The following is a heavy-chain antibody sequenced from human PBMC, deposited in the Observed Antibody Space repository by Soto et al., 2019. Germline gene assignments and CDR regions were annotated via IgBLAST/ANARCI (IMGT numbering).Heavy chain of an antibody. Sequence: EVQLVESGGGLVQPGGSLRLSCAASGFTLSSYWMHWVRQAPGKGLVWVSRISSDGSSTSYADSVKGRFTISRDNAKNTLYLQMNSLRVEDTAVYYCTWRGSYYYYNSMDVWGQGTTVTVSS. CDR3: TWRGSYYYYNSMDV. J-gene: IGHJ6*02. CDR2: ISSDGSST. D-gene: IGHD3-3*01. CDR1: GFTLSSYW. V-gene: IGHV3-74*02.